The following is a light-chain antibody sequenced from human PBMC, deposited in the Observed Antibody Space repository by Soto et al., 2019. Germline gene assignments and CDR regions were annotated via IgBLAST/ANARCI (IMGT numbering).Light chain of an antibody. J-gene: IGLJ2*01. CDR1: RSNIGTNT. CDR2: DNY. CDR3: SAWDDSLNRAV. Sequence: QLVLTQAPSASGAPGQRVTMSCSGSRSNIGTNTVNWYQQRPGTPPKFLIYDNYRRPSGVPDRFSGSQSGTSASLAINGLQSEDEAYYYCSAWDDSLNRAVFGGGTQLTVL. V-gene: IGLV1-44*01.